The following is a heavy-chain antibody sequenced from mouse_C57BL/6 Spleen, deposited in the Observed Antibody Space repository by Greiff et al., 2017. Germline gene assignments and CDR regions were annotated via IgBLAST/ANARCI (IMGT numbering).Heavy chain of an antibody. D-gene: IGHD1-1*01. CDR1: GYTFTSYG. J-gene: IGHJ3*01. Sequence: QVQLQQSGAELARPGASVKLSCKASGYTFTSYGISWVKQRTGQGLEWIGEIYPRSGNTYYNEKFKGKDTLTADKSSSTAYMELRSLTSEDSAVYFWARSEGLYGSSLAWFAYWGQGTLVTVSA. CDR2: IYPRSGNT. CDR3: ARSEGLYGSSLAWFAY. V-gene: IGHV1-81*01.